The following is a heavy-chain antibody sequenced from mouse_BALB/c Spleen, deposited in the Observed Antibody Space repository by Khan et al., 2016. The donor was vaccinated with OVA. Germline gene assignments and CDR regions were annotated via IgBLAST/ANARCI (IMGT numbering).Heavy chain of an antibody. D-gene: IGHD2-14*01. V-gene: IGHV1-4*01. J-gene: IGHJ4*01. CDR1: GYTFTSNT. CDR3: ARRTTGYAMDY. CDR2: INPRSSYT. Sequence: VQLQESGAELARPGASVKMSCKASGYTFTSNTMHWVKQRPGQGLEWIGYINPRSSYTNYNQKFKDKATLTADKSSSTAYIQLSSLTFEDSAVYYCARRTTGYAMDYWGQGTSVTVSS.